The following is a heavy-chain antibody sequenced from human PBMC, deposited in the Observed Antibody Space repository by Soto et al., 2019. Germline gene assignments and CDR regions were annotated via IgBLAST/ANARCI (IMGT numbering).Heavy chain of an antibody. D-gene: IGHD3-22*01. Sequence: QLQLQESGSGLVKPSQTLSLTCAVSGGSISSGTYSWSWIRQPPGEGLEWIGYIFHSGHTYYNPSLKSRVTISIDTSKNQFSLKLSSVTAADTAVYYCVRAGDYYDSAGYLTIWGQGTMVTVSS. J-gene: IGHJ3*02. CDR3: VRAGDYYDSAGYLTI. CDR1: GGSISSGTYS. V-gene: IGHV4-30-2*01. CDR2: IFHSGHT.